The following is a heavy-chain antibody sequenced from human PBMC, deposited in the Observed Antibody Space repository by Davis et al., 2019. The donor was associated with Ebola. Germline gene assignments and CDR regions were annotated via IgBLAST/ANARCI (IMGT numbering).Heavy chain of an antibody. CDR2: IRGSGGSA. V-gene: IGHV3-23*01. D-gene: IGHD6-6*01. J-gene: IGHJ6*04. Sequence: GESLKISCAASGFTFSNYAMSWVRQAPGKGLEWVSAIRGSGGSADYADSVKGRFTISRDNSKNTLYLQMNSLRAEDTAVYYCAKERDSSSSVDLYYYYYGMDVWGKGTTVTVSS. CDR1: GFTFSNYA. CDR3: AKERDSSSSVDLYYYYYGMDV.